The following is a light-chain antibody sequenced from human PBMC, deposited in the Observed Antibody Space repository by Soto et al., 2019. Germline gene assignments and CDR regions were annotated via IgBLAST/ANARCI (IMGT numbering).Light chain of an antibody. V-gene: IGLV1-40*01. CDR3: QSYDSSLSGSDV. J-gene: IGLJ1*01. Sequence: QSVLTQPPSVSGAPGQRVIISCTGSSSNIGAGYDVHWYQQLPGTAPRLLIYDNNNRPSGVPARFSVSKSDTSASLAITGLQPEDEADYYCQSYDSSLSGSDVFGTGTKGTVL. CDR2: DNN. CDR1: SSNIGAGYD.